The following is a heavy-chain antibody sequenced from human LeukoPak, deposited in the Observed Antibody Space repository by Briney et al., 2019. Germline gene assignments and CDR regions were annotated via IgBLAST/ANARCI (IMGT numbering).Heavy chain of an antibody. CDR1: GGSISSGDYY. CDR3: ARGSWSSSIDY. CDR2: IYYRGST. V-gene: IGHV4-30-4*01. J-gene: IGHJ4*02. D-gene: IGHD6-6*01. Sequence: PSQTLPLTCTVSGGSISSGDYYWSWIRQPPGKGLEWIGYIYYRGSTYYNPSLKSRLTISVDTSKNQFSLRLSSVAAADTAVYYCARGSWSSSIDYWGQGTLVTVSS.